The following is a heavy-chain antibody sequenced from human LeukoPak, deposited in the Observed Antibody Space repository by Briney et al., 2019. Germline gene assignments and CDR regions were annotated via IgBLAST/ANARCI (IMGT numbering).Heavy chain of an antibody. CDR1: GFTFSNFW. J-gene: IGHJ4*02. V-gene: IGHV3-7*01. CDR2: INEDGREK. D-gene: IGHD3-10*01. Sequence: GGSLRLSCVGSGFTFSNFWTSWVRQAPGKELEWVANINEDGREKYYVDSVMGRFTISRDNAKRSFYLQMNSLRVEDTGVYYCARAGTRGSVDYWGQGTLVTVS. CDR3: ARAGTRGSVDY.